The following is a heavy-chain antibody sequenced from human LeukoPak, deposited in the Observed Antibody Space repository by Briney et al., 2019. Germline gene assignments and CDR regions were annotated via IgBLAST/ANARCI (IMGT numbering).Heavy chain of an antibody. D-gene: IGHD1-26*01. CDR1: GGSFHDYY. CDR3: ARGRRVGAKPRYFDY. J-gene: IGHJ4*02. V-gene: IGHV4-34*10. CDR2: INASVTS. Sequence: SETLSLTCGVSGGSFHDYYWTGIAQSPGKGLEGGGEINASVTSRLNPAIKRRLTRSIDTSRTQFYLRLSSVAAADAAVYYCARGRRVGAKPRYFDYWGQGSLVTVSS.